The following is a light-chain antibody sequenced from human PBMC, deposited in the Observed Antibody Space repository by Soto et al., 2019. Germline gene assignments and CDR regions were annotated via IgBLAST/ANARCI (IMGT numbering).Light chain of an antibody. J-gene: IGKJ1*01. CDR1: QSIFTT. CDR2: GAS. CDR3: QQYNDWPPT. Sequence: EIVMTQSPATLSLSPGERATLSFRASQSIFTTLAWYQQKPGQAPRLLIYGASSGDSGMPARCSGSGSGTEFTLTISSLQSEDFAVYYCQQYNDWPPTFGQGTKVDIK. V-gene: IGKV3-15*01.